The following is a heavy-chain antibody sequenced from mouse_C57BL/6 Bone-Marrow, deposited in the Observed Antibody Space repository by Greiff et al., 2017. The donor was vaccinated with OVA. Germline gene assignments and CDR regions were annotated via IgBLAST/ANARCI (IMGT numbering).Heavy chain of an antibody. D-gene: IGHD1-1*01. CDR1: GYTFTSYW. J-gene: IGHJ3*01. CDR3: AKGPSLYYGSSSWFAY. V-gene: IGHV1-74*01. Sequence: QVQLKQSGAELVKPGASVKVSCKASGYTFTSYWMHWVKQRPGQGLEWIGRIHPSDSDTNYNQKFKGKATLTVDKSSSTAYMQLSSLTSEDSAVYYCAKGPSLYYGSSSWFAYWGQGTLVTVSA. CDR2: IHPSDSDT.